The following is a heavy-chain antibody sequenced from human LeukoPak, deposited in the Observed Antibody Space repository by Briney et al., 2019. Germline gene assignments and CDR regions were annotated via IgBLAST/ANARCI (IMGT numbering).Heavy chain of an antibody. D-gene: IGHD3-16*01. CDR1: GFKFSSFS. Sequence: GGSLRLSCTASGFKFSSFSMNWAHQAPGKGLEWLSYISSTSSAIYYADSVKGRFTISRDNAKNSLYLQMDSLRAEDTAIYYCARVIGSYGDSAYWGQGTLVTVSS. J-gene: IGHJ4*02. CDR2: ISSTSSAI. V-gene: IGHV3-48*04. CDR3: ARVIGSYGDSAY.